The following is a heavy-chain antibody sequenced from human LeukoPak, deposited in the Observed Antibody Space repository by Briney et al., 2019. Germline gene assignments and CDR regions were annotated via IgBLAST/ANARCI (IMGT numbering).Heavy chain of an antibody. V-gene: IGHV3-13*01. CDR3: ARAVSSSSVVWYYYYYMDV. CDR1: GFTFSSYD. CDR2: IGTAGDT. Sequence: GGSLRLSCAASGFTFSSYDMHWVRQATGKGLEWVSAIGTAGDTYYPGSVKGRFTISRENAKNSLYLQMNSLRAGDTAVYYCARAVSSSSVVWYYYYYMDVRGKGTTVTVSS. D-gene: IGHD6-6*01. J-gene: IGHJ6*03.